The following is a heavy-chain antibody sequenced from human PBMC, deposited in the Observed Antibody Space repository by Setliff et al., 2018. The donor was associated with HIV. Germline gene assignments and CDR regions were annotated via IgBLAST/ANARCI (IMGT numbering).Heavy chain of an antibody. D-gene: IGHD1-26*01. CDR1: GFNFSTFA. Sequence: GGSLRLSCVASGFNFSTFAMHWVRQAPGKGPEWLAVLSSDGSKKYYAESVKGRSTISRDTSKNTLTMVMNSLRAEDTAMYYCVRDYVRPGTVGTTSPLDNWGQGTLVTVSS. CDR3: VRDYVRPGTVGTTSPLDN. CDR2: LSSDGSKK. V-gene: IGHV3-30*07. J-gene: IGHJ1*01.